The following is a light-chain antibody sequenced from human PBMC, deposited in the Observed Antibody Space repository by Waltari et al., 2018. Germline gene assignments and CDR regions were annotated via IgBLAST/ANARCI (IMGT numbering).Light chain of an antibody. CDR1: ELQRKS. J-gene: IGLJ1*01. Sequence: SYELTQTPSVSVSPGQTARITCSGHELQRKSASWFQQKSGQAPRLVIYEDTKRPSGIPERFSGSSSGTVATLTITGAQVDDEADYYCYSSDSAGLRVFGGGTTVVVL. CDR3: YSSDSAGLRV. V-gene: IGLV3-10*01. CDR2: EDT.